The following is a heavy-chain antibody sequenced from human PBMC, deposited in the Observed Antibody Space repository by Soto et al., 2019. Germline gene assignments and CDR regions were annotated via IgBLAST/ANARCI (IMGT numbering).Heavy chain of an antibody. Sequence: SETLSLTCTVSGGSISSGGYYWSWIRQHPGKGLEWIGYIYYSGSTYYNPSLKSRVTISVDTSKNQFSLKLSSVTAADTAVYYCARGVGVVPAAILLAAAGIAFDIWGQGTMVTVSS. V-gene: IGHV4-31*03. D-gene: IGHD2-2*02. CDR3: ARGVGVVPAAILLAAAGIAFDI. CDR1: GGSISSGGYY. J-gene: IGHJ3*02. CDR2: IYYSGST.